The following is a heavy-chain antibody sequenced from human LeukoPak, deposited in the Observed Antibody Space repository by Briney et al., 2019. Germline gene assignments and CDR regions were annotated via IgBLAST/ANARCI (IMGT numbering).Heavy chain of an antibody. Sequence: GGSLRLSCAASGFIFSRYWMTWVRQAPGKGLEWVANIKQDGSEKYYVDSVKGRFTIFRDNAKKSLYLQMNSLRVEDTAVYYCASGGYYYDSSGYWYEYWGQGTLVTVSS. CDR3: ASGGYYYDSSGYWYEY. CDR2: IKQDGSEK. J-gene: IGHJ4*02. CDR1: GFIFSRYW. V-gene: IGHV3-7*01. D-gene: IGHD3-22*01.